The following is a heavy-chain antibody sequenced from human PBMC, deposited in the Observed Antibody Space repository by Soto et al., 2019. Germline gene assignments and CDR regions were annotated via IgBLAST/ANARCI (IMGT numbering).Heavy chain of an antibody. V-gene: IGHV4-59*01. CDR2: IYYSGST. CDR1: GGSISSYY. CDR3: ARDLQLYLDP. J-gene: IGHJ5*02. Sequence: SETLSLTCTVSGGSISSYYWSWIRQPPGKGLEWIGYIYYSGSTNYNPSLKSRVTISVDTSKNQFSLKLSSVTAADTAVYYCARDLQLYLDPWGQGTLVTVSS. D-gene: IGHD2-2*02.